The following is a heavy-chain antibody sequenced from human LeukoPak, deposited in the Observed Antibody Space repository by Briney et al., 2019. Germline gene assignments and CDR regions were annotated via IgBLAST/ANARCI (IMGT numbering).Heavy chain of an antibody. CDR3: ARDGYGGIDY. CDR1: GGSMSTYY. V-gene: IGHV4-59*01. J-gene: IGHJ4*02. CDR2: IYHSGRT. Sequence: PSETLSLTCTVSGGSMSTYYWSWVRQPPGKGLEWVAYIYHSGRTNYNPSLKSRVTISVDKSKNQFSVKLNSVTAADTAVYYCARDGYGGIDYWGQGILVTVSS. D-gene: IGHD4-23*01.